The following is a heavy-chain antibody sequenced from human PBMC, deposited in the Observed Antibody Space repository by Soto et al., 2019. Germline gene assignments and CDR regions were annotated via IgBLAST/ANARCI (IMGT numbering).Heavy chain of an antibody. V-gene: IGHV4-31*03. D-gene: IGHD6-13*01. CDR1: GGSISSGGYY. CDR2: IYYSGST. J-gene: IGHJ5*02. Sequence: PSETLSLTCTVSGGSISSGGYYWSWIRQHPGKGLEWIGYIYYSGSTYYNPSLKSRVTISVDTSKNQFSLKLSSVTAEDTAVYYCARGAAAAEGWFDPWGQGTLVTVSS. CDR3: ARGAAAAEGWFDP.